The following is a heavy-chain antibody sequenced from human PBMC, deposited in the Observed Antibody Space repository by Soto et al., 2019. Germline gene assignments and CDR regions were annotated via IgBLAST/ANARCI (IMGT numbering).Heavy chain of an antibody. CDR2: ISYDGSHK. J-gene: IGHJ4*02. V-gene: IGHV3-30*18. Sequence: QVQLVESGGGVVQPGRSLRLSCAASGFTFSTYGMHWVRQAPGKGLEWVAVISYDGSHKSYGDSVKGRFTISRDNSKNTLNLQMNRLRAEDAAVYYCAKETVWEILEGYFEYWGQGTLVTVSS. CDR3: AKETVWEILEGYFEY. CDR1: GFTFSTYG. D-gene: IGHD1-1*01.